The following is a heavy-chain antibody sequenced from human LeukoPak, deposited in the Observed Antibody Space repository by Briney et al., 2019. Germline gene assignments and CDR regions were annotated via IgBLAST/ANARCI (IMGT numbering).Heavy chain of an antibody. D-gene: IGHD5-12*01. Sequence: GGSLRLSCAASGFTFSSYAMNWVRQAPGKGLEWVSAISDSGGSTYYADSVKGRFTVSRDNSKNTLYLQMNSLRAEDTAVYYCAREIKWLRSNYFDYWGQGTLVTVSS. CDR3: AREIKWLRSNYFDY. CDR2: ISDSGGST. V-gene: IGHV3-23*01. J-gene: IGHJ4*02. CDR1: GFTFSSYA.